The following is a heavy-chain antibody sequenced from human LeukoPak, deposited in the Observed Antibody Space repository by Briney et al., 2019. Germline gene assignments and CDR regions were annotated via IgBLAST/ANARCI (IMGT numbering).Heavy chain of an antibody. V-gene: IGHV4-61*05. CDR3: ARQRRWIQQI. Sequence: PSETLSLTCTVSGGSISNSSYYWSWIRQPPGKGLEWIGFIYYSGSTNYNPSLKSRVTISVNTSKNQFSLKLSSVTAADTAVYYCARQRRWIQQIWGQGTLVTVSS. D-gene: IGHD5-24*01. CDR2: IYYSGST. CDR1: GGSISNSSYY. J-gene: IGHJ4*02.